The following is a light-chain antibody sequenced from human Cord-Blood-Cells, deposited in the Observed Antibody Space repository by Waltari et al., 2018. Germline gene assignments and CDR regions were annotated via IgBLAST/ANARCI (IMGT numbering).Light chain of an antibody. CDR2: AAS. Sequence: AIRITQSPSSLSASTGDRVTITCRASQGISSYLAWYQQKPGKAPKLLIYAASTLQSGVPERFSGSGSGTDFTLTISCLQSEDFATYYCQQYYSYPWTFGQGTKVEIK. CDR1: QGISSY. J-gene: IGKJ1*01. CDR3: QQYYSYPWT. V-gene: IGKV1-8*01.